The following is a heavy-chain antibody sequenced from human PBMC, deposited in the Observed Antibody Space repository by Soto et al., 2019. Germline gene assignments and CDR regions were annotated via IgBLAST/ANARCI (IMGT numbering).Heavy chain of an antibody. CDR1: GGTFSSYA. CDR2: IIPIFGTA. D-gene: IGHD2-21*02. J-gene: IGHJ6*02. CDR3: AAAEIDVVVTDITIYYYGMDV. V-gene: IGHV1-69*13. Sequence: GASVKVSCKASGGTFSSYAISWVRQAPGQGLEWMGGIIPIFGTANYAQKFQGRVTITADESTSTAYMELSSLRSEDTAVYYCAAAEIDVVVTDITIYYYGMDVWGQGTTVTVSS.